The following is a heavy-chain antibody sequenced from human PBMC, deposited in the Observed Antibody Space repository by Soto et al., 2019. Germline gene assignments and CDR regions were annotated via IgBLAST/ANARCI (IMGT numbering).Heavy chain of an antibody. CDR2: ISAYNGNT. CDR1: GYTFTSYG. CDR3: ARAREGTYYDFWSGVALPDY. V-gene: IGHV1-18*01. Sequence: QVQLVQSGAEVKKPGASVKVSCKASGYTFTSYGISWVRQAPGQGLEWMGWISAYNGNTNYAQKLQGRVTMTTDTSTSTAYMELRSLRSDDTAVYYCARAREGTYYDFWSGVALPDYLGQGTLVTVSS. J-gene: IGHJ4*02. D-gene: IGHD3-3*01.